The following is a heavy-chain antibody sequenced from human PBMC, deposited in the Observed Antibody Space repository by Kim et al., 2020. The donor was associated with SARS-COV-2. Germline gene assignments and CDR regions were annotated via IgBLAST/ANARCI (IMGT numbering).Heavy chain of an antibody. J-gene: IGHJ4*02. Sequence: PVKGRFTISRDDSKNTLYLQMNSLKTEDTAVYYCTTGYYYDSSGYYPFDYWGQGTLVTVSS. V-gene: IGHV3-15*01. D-gene: IGHD3-22*01. CDR3: TTGYYYDSSGYYPFDY.